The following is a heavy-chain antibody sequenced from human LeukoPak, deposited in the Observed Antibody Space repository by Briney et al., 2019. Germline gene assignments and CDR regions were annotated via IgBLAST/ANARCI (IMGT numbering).Heavy chain of an antibody. Sequence: SETRSLTCAVSGGSISSSNWWSWVRQPPGKGLEWIGEIYHSGSTNYNPSVKSRVTISVDKSKNQFSLKLCSVTAADTAVYYCARDRMTTWYFDLWGRGPLVTVSS. CDR3: ARDRMTTWYFDL. D-gene: IGHD4-17*01. CDR1: GGSISSSNW. J-gene: IGHJ2*01. CDR2: IYHSGST. V-gene: IGHV4-4*02.